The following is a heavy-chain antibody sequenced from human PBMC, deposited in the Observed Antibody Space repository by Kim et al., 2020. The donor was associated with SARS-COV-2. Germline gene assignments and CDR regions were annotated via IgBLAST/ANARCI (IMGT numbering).Heavy chain of an antibody. CDR1: SASISSCDFY. D-gene: IGHD6-13*01. V-gene: IGHV4-31*03. Sequence: SETLSLTCTVSSASISSCDFYWSWIRQYPGKGLEWIVYIYYSGSTYYSPALKSRVTISVDRSQNQFSLRLNSVTAADTAVYYCARGKGYSSTPHYYYYGMDVWGQGTTVTVSS. J-gene: IGHJ6*02. CDR2: IYYSGST. CDR3: ARGKGYSSTPHYYYYGMDV.